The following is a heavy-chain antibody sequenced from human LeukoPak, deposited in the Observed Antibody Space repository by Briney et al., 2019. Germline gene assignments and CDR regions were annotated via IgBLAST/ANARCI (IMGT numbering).Heavy chain of an antibody. V-gene: IGHV4-61*08. Sequence: SQTLSLTCTVSGGSISSGDYYWSWIRQPPGKELEWIGYIHYSGSTNYNPSLKSRVTMSVDTSKNQFSLKLTSVTAADTAVYYCARGGSSSSWPFYYWGQGTLVTVSS. CDR3: ARGGSSSSWPFYY. CDR1: GGSISSGDYY. J-gene: IGHJ4*02. CDR2: IHYSGST. D-gene: IGHD6-13*01.